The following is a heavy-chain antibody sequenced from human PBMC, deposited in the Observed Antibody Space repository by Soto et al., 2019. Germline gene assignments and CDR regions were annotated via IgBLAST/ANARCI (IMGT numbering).Heavy chain of an antibody. D-gene: IGHD2-15*01. Sequence: QVQLVESGGGLVKPGGSLRLSCAASGFTFTDHYMTWIRQAPGKGLECVSYIGNSGSPIVYADSVKGRFTASRDNAKNSLYLQMNSLTVEDTAVYYCTRDPCLADHWGQGTLVTVSS. V-gene: IGHV3-11*01. J-gene: IGHJ5*02. CDR1: GFTFTDHY. CDR3: TRDPCLADH. CDR2: IGNSGSPI.